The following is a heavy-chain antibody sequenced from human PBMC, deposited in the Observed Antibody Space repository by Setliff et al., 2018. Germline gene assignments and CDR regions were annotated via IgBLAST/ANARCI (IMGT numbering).Heavy chain of an antibody. J-gene: IGHJ4*02. CDR1: GFIISDYW. CDR3: AREVWNYYDKSWSGYADH. D-gene: IGHD3-3*01. CDR2: IRQDGTNK. Sequence: PGASLKLSCVASGFIISDYWMTWVRQAPGKGLEWVADIRQDGTNKYYADSVKGRFTISRDNAKNSLYLQMNSLRAEDTALYYCAREVWNYYDKSWSGYADHWGQGALVTVSS. V-gene: IGHV3-7*03.